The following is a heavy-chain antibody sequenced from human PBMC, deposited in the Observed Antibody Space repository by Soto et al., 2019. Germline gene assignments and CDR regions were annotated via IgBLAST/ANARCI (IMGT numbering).Heavy chain of an antibody. V-gene: IGHV3-23*01. CDR1: GFTFSSYA. CDR3: AQDMELYP. D-gene: IGHD1-7*01. CDR2: ISGGSVST. Sequence: PGGSLRLSCAASGFTFSSYAMSWVRQAPGKGLEWVSSISGGSVSTYYADSVKGRFTISRDNSRNTLYLQMNSLRAEDTAVYYCAQDMELYPWGQGTLVTVSS. J-gene: IGHJ5*02.